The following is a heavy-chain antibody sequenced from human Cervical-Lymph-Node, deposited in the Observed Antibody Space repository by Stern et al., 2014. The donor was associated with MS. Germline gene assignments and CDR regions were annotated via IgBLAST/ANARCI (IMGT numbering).Heavy chain of an antibody. CDR2: IYPGDSDT. J-gene: IGHJ4*02. CDR3: ARRGDGYNGADH. V-gene: IGHV5-51*03. Sequence: VQLVQSGAEVKKPGESLKISCQVSGYNFARYWIGWVRPMPGKGLEWMAIIYPGDSDTRYSPSFHGQITISSDKSINTAYLQWSSLKASDTATYFCARRGDGYNGADHWGQGTQVAVSS. D-gene: IGHD5-24*01. CDR1: GYNFARYW.